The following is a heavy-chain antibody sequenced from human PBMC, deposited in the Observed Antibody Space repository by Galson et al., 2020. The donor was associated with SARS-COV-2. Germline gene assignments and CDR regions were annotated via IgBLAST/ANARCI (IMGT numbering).Heavy chain of an antibody. Sequence: PGGSMRLSCAASGFTFSSHGMHWVRQAPGKGLEWVAVIWNDGSKKNYGDSVKGRFTISRDNSKNTLYLQINSLRAEDTAVYYCARDLCDFGDYGTCLPNLEYWGQGTLVTVSS. CDR2: IWNDGSKK. CDR3: ARDLCDFGDYGTCLPNLEY. D-gene: IGHD4-17*01. V-gene: IGHV3-33*01. CDR1: GFTFSSHG. J-gene: IGHJ4*02.